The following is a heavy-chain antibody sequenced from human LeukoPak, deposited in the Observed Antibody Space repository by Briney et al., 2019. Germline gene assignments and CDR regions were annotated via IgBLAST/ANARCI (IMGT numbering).Heavy chain of an antibody. CDR2: IQAKAYGGAT. CDR1: GFTFGDYA. V-gene: IGHV3-49*04. J-gene: IGHJ4*02. Sequence: GRSLRLSCSTSGFTFGDYAMSWVRQVPGKGLEWVGFIQAKAYGGATKYAASVNGRFSISRDDSQSIANLQMNDLKTEDTAVYYCTRAPHPRCSSSGCYLDYWGQGTLVTVSS. CDR3: TRAPHPRCSSSGCYLDY. D-gene: IGHD2-2*01.